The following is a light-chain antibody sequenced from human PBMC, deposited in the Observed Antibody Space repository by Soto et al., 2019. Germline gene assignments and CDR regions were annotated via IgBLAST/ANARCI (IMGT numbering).Light chain of an antibody. CDR3: AVWDDRLNGWV. J-gene: IGLJ1*01. CDR2: SNT. CDR1: SSNIGSNT. V-gene: IGLV1-44*01. Sequence: QSVLTQPPSVSETPGQRVTISCSGSSSNIGSNTVNWYRQLPETAPKLLIYSNTQRPSGLPDRFSGSKSGTSASLAISGLSADDEAYYYCAVWDDRLNGWVFGTGTKVTVL.